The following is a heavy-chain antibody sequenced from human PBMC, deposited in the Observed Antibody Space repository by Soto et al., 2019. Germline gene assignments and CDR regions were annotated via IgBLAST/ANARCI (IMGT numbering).Heavy chain of an antibody. V-gene: IGHV1-69*06. D-gene: IGHD6-13*01. CDR3: ARARAAAARPTYFDY. CDR2: IIPIFGTA. Sequence: SVKVSCKASGGTFSSYAISWVRQAPGQGLEWMGGIIPIFGTANYAQKFQGRVTITADKSTSTAYMELSSLRSEDTAVYYCARARAAAARPTYFDYWGQGTLVTVSS. CDR1: GGTFSSYA. J-gene: IGHJ4*02.